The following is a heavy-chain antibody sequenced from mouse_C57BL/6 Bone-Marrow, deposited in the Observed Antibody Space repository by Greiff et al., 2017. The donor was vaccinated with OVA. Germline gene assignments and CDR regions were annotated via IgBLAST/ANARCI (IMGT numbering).Heavy chain of an antibody. V-gene: IGHV1-63*01. CDR1: GYTFTNYW. J-gene: IGHJ1*03. CDR2: IYPGGGYT. Sequence: VQLVESGAELVRPGTSVKMSCKASGYTFTNYWIGWAKQRPGHGLEWIGDIYPGGGYTNSHEKFKGKATLTAAKSSSTAYMQFSSLTSEDSALYYGGRAPEGNYGEWEGGGTGTTVSGAS. D-gene: IGHD2-1*01. CDR3: GRAPEGNYGEWEG.